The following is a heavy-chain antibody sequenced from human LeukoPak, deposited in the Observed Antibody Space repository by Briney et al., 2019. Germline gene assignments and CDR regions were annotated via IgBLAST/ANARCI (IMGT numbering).Heavy chain of an antibody. CDR2: IKQDGSEK. J-gene: IGHJ4*02. CDR3: ATYRQVLLPFES. CDR1: GFTFSSYW. V-gene: IGHV3-7*03. Sequence: PGGSLRLSCAASGFTFSSYWMSWVRQAPGKGLEWVANIKQDGSEKYYVDSVKGRFTISRDNTQNALYLQMNSLRAEDTAIYYCATYRQVLLPFESWGQGTLVTVSS. D-gene: IGHD2-8*02.